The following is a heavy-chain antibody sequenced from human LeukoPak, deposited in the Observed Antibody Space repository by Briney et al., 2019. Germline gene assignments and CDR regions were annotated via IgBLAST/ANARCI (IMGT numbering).Heavy chain of an antibody. Sequence: GRSLRLSCAASGFTFSSYGMHWVRQAPGKGLEWVAVISYDGRNKYYEDSVKGRFTISRDNSKNTLYLQMNSLRAEDTAVYYCAKDQEATGAADYWGQGTLVTVSS. CDR2: ISYDGRNK. CDR1: GFTFSSYG. D-gene: IGHD7-27*01. CDR3: AKDQEATGAADY. J-gene: IGHJ4*02. V-gene: IGHV3-30*18.